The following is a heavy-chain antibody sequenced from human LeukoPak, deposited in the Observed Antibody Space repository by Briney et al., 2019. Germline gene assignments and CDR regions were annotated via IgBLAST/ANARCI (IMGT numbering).Heavy chain of an antibody. V-gene: IGHV7-4-1*02. CDR2: INTNTGNP. Sequence: ASVKVSCKASGYTFTSYAMNWARQAPGQGLEWMGWINTNTGNPTYAQGFTGRFVFSLDTSVSTAYLQISSLKAEDTAVYYCARIDLEWLQYYYYYYMDVWGKGTTVTVSS. CDR1: GYTFTSYA. J-gene: IGHJ6*03. D-gene: IGHD3-3*01. CDR3: ARIDLEWLQYYYYYYMDV.